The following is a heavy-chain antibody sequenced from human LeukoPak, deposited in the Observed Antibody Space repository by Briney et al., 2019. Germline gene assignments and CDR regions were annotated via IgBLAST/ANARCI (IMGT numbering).Heavy chain of an antibody. CDR2: ISAGGGST. V-gene: IGHV3-23*01. D-gene: IGHD1-1*01. J-gene: IGHJ4*02. CDR1: GFTFSSYA. CDR3: AKGGNWNGLNYFDY. Sequence: GGSLRLSCAASGFTFSSYAMSWVRQAPGKGLEWVSVISAGGGSTYYADSVKGRFTISRDNSKNTLYLQMNSLRAEDTAVYYCAKGGNWNGLNYFDYWGQGTLVTVSS.